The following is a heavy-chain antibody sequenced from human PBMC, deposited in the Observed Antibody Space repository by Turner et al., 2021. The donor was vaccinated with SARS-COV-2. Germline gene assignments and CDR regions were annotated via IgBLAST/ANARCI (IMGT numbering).Heavy chain of an antibody. D-gene: IGHD6-19*01. CDR2: FFYSGST. CDR3: ARQVSFLGRWLAPFDS. Sequence: QLQLQESGPGLVKPSETLSLPCTVSSGSISSSAYYWGWIRQLPGKGLEWIGSFFYSGSTYYSPSLKSRITISVDTSKNQFSLNLSSVTAADTAVYYCARQVSFLGRWLAPFDSWGQGTLVTVSS. V-gene: IGHV4-39*01. J-gene: IGHJ4*02. CDR1: SGSISSSAYY.